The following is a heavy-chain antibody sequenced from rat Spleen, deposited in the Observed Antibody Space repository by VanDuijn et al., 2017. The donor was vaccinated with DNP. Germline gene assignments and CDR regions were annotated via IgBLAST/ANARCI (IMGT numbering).Heavy chain of an antibody. CDR1: GFTFSNYD. V-gene: IGHV5S23*01. D-gene: IGHD1-6*01. CDR2: ISTSGGST. J-gene: IGHJ2*01. Sequence: EVQLVESGGGLVQPGRSLKLSCAASGFTFSNYDMAWVRQAPTKGLEWVASISTSGGSTYYRDSVKGRFTVSRDNAKSTLYLQMDSLRSEDTATYYCASVYFAYWGQGVMVTVSS. CDR3: ASVYFAY.